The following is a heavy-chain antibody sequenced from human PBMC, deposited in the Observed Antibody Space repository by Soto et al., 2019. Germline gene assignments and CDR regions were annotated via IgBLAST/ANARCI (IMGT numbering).Heavy chain of an antibody. CDR1: GYTFTSYD. Sequence: QVQLVQSGAEVKKPGAPVKVSCKASGYTFTSYDINWVRQATGQGLEWMGWMNPNSGNTGYAQKFQGRVTMTRNTSISTAYMELSSLRSEDTAVYYCARGSKGSSWYAYWFDPWGQGTLVTVSS. D-gene: IGHD6-13*01. CDR3: ARGSKGSSWYAYWFDP. V-gene: IGHV1-8*01. J-gene: IGHJ5*02. CDR2: MNPNSGNT.